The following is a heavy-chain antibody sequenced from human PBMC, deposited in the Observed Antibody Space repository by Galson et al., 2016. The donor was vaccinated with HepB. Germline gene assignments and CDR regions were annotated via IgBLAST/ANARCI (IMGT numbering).Heavy chain of an antibody. CDR3: ASSAPSGLNHHYYYGMDV. D-gene: IGHD6-13*01. Sequence: SVKVSCKASGYTFRNYVISWVRQVPGQGLEWMGGIIPMFGTPYYAHNFRGRVTINADESTSTGYMALSSRRSEDTAVYYCASSAPSGLNHHYYYGMDVWGQGTTVTVSS. CDR1: GYTFRNYV. J-gene: IGHJ6*02. V-gene: IGHV1-69*13. CDR2: IIPMFGTP.